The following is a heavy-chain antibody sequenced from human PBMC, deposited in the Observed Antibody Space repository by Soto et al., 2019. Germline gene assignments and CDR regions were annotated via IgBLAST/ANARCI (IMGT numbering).Heavy chain of an antibody. D-gene: IGHD5-12*01. V-gene: IGHV1-8*01. CDR2: MNPNSGNT. Sequence: ASVEVSCKASGYTFTSYDINWVRQATGQGLEWMGWMNPNSGNTGYAQKFQGRVTMTRNTSISTAYMELSSLRSEDTAVYYCARGRRDGYNDAFDIWGQGTMVTVSS. J-gene: IGHJ3*02. CDR1: GYTFTSYD. CDR3: ARGRRDGYNDAFDI.